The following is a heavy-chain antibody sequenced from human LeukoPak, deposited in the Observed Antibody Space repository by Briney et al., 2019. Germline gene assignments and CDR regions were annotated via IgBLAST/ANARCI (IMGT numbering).Heavy chain of an antibody. CDR1: GGSISSSSYY. V-gene: IGHV4-39*07. J-gene: IGHJ4*02. CDR3: ARDGETYYYGSADFDY. CDR2: IYYSGST. Sequence: PSETLSLTCTVSGGSISSSSYYWGWIRQPPGKGLEWIGSIYYSGSTYYNPSLKSRVTIPVDTSKNQFSLKLSSVTAADTAVYYCARDGETYYYGSADFDYWGQGTLVTVSS. D-gene: IGHD3-10*01.